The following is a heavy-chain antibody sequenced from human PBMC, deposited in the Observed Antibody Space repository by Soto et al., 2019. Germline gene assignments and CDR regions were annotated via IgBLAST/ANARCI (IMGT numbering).Heavy chain of an antibody. D-gene: IGHD4-17*01. J-gene: IGHJ2*01. CDR2: IFSNDAK. CDR1: GFSLRKTRMG. V-gene: IGHV2-26*01. Sequence: QVTLKESGPVLVKPTETLTLTCTVSGFSLRKTRMGVSWIRQSPGKALEWLAHIFSNDAKSYSPSLQSRLAISRDTSKSQVVLTMTNVAPVDTATYYCARALYVDYVHWYFDLWGRGTLVTVSS. CDR3: ARALYVDYVHWYFDL.